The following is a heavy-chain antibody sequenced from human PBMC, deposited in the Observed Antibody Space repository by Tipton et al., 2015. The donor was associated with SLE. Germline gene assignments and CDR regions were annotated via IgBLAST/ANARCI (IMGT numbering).Heavy chain of an antibody. J-gene: IGHJ6*03. D-gene: IGHD2-15*01. Sequence: QSGAEVKKPGSSVKVSCKASGDTFITYAITWVRQAPGQGLEWMGGIIPILGTTNYAQKFQGRATFTADESTSTAYMEMSSLRSEDTAVYYCASGLRTPYYYYYMDVWGNGTTVSVSS. CDR2: IIPILGTT. CDR1: GDTFITYA. CDR3: ASGLRTPYYYYYMDV. V-gene: IGHV1-69*01.